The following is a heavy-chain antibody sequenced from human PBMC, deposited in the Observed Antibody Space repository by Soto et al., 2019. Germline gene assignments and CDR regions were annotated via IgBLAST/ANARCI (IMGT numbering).Heavy chain of an antibody. Sequence: QVQLVQSGAEVKKPGASVKLSCRASGYTFSSYGIQWVRQAPGQRLEGMGWINAGNGNTKYSQRFQGRVTITRDTSASTAYMEVSSLRSEDTAVYYCMRVNIAARTEYFYYYGMDVWGQGTTVTVSS. D-gene: IGHD6-6*01. J-gene: IGHJ6*02. CDR1: GYTFSSYG. CDR2: INAGNGNT. V-gene: IGHV1-3*01. CDR3: MRVNIAARTEYFYYYGMDV.